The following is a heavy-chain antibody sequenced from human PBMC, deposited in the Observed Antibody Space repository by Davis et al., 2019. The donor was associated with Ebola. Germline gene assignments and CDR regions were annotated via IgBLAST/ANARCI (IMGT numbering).Heavy chain of an antibody. D-gene: IGHD2-15*01. CDR1: GDSISSSN. V-gene: IGHV3-23*01. CDR2: ISGSGSNT. J-gene: IGHJ3*01. Sequence: PSETLSLTCAVSGDSISSSNWWSWVRQPPGKGLEWVSGISGSGSNTYYADPVRGRFTTSRDNSKNTLYLQMSSLRAEDTAVYYCAKDTPNIWFDVWGQGTMVAVSS. CDR3: AKDTPNIWFDV.